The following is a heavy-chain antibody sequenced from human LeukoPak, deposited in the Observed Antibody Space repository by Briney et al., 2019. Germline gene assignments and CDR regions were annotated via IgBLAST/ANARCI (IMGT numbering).Heavy chain of an antibody. CDR2: INTDGSST. CDR3: ARDSTEEYCTNGVCYTAPS. V-gene: IGHV3-74*01. CDR1: GFIFSSYW. D-gene: IGHD2-8*01. J-gene: IGHJ5*02. Sequence: GGSLRLSCAASGFIFSSYWMHWVRQAPGKGLVWVSRINTDGSSTSYADSVKGRFTISRDNAKNTLYLQMNSLRAEDTAVYYCARDSTEEYCTNGVCYTAPSWGQGTLVTVSS.